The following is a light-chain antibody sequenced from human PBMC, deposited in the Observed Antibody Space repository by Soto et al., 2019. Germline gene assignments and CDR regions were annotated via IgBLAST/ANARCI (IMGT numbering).Light chain of an antibody. J-gene: IGKJ1*01. V-gene: IGKV3-15*01. CDR2: GAS. CDR3: QQFHYWWT. Sequence: EIVMTQSPATLSVSPGERATLSCRASQSVSSNLAWYQQKPGQAPRLLIYGASTRATGIPARFSGSGSGTEFTLTISSLQSEDFAFYYSQQFHYWWTFGQGTKVDIK. CDR1: QSVSSN.